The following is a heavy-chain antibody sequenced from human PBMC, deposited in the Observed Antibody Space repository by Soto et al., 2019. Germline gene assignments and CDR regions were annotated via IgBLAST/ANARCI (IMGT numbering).Heavy chain of an antibody. V-gene: IGHV3-66*01. D-gene: IGHD1-1*01. Sequence: AGSLTLSCAASGFTVGGNYMTWVRQAPGTGLEWVSFIHSTGPTFYADSVKGRVTISRDRSKNKLSLQMTGLTAEDTAVYYCAIGLDNAKIHHWGQGTLVTVSS. CDR2: IHSTGPT. CDR3: AIGLDNAKIHH. J-gene: IGHJ1*01. CDR1: GFTVGGNY.